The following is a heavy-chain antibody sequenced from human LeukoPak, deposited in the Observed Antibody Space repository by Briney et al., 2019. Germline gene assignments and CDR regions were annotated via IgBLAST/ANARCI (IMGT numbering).Heavy chain of an antibody. CDR1: GFTFSDYY. CDR3: ARDWTETQYYFDY. J-gene: IGHJ4*02. CDR2: ISSSGSTI. V-gene: IGHV3-11*04. D-gene: IGHD3/OR15-3a*01. Sequence: GGSLRLSCAASGFTFSDYYMSWIRQAPGKGLEWVSYISSSGSTIYYADSVKGRFTISRDNAKNSLYLQMNSLRAEDTAVYYCARDWTETQYYFDYWGQGTLVTVSS.